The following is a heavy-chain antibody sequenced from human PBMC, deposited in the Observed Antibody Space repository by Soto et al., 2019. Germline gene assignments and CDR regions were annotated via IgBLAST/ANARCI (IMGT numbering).Heavy chain of an antibody. CDR2: INQDGRQK. V-gene: IGHV3-7*01. CDR1: GFTFSDCW. CDR3: SRSKVD. J-gene: IGHJ4*02. Sequence: GGSLRLSCAASGFTFSDCWMNWVRQAPGKGLECVATINQDGRQKYYLDSVKGRFTISRDNAKSSVDLQMNSLTSEDTAFYYCSRSKVDWGQGVLVTVSS.